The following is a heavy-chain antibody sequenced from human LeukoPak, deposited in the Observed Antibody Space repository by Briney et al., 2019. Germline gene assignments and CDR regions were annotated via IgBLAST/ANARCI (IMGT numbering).Heavy chain of an antibody. D-gene: IGHD1-26*01. CDR2: MNPNSGNT. J-gene: IGHJ4*02. CDR1: GYTFNNYD. Sequence: ASVKVSCKASGYTFNNYDINWVRQATGQGLEWMGWMNPNSGNTGFAQKFQGRVTITRDTSITTAYMELSSLTSEDTAVYYCARMGSGSYRYYFDYWGQGTLVTVSS. V-gene: IGHV1-8*02. CDR3: ARMGSGSYRYYFDY.